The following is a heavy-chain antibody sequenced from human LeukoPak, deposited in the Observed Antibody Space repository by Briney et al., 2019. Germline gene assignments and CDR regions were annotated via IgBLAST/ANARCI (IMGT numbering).Heavy chain of an antibody. D-gene: IGHD6-13*01. V-gene: IGHV3-23*01. CDR1: GFTFSSYA. Sequence: GGSLRLSCAASGFTFSSYAMSWVRQAPGKGLEWVSAISGSGGSTYYADSVKGRFTISRDNSKNTLYLQMNSLRAEDTAVYYCATLGQLRPPYYYYYGMDVWGQGTMVTVSS. J-gene: IGHJ6*02. CDR3: ATLGQLRPPYYYYYGMDV. CDR2: ISGSGGST.